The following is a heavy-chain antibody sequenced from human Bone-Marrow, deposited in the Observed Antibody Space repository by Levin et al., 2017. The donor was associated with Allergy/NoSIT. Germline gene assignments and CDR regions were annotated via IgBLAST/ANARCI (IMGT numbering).Heavy chain of an antibody. CDR3: ARGEVSGSYVI. V-gene: IGHV3-13*01. CDR1: GFTFSSYD. CDR2: IGTAGDT. D-gene: IGHD1-26*01. Sequence: GESLKISCAASGFTFSSYDMHWVRQATGKGLEWVSAIGTAGDTYYPGSVKGRFTISRENAKNSLYLQMNSLRAGDTAVYYCARGEVSGSYVIWGQGTLVTVSS. J-gene: IGHJ4*02.